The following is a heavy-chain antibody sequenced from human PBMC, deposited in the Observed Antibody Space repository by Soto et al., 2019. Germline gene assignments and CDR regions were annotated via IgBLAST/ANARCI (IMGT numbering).Heavy chain of an antibody. CDR1: GGTFSSYA. CDR3: ARDRYCISPSCYGGGDY. CDR2: IIPIFGTA. J-gene: IGHJ4*02. D-gene: IGHD2-2*01. Sequence: QVQLVQSGAEVKKPGSSVKVSCKASGGTFSSYAISWVRQAPGQGLEWMGGIIPIFGTANYAQKFQGRVTITSDESAGTAYMGLSSLRSEDTAVYYCARDRYCISPSCYGGGDYWGQGTLVTVSS. V-gene: IGHV1-69*05.